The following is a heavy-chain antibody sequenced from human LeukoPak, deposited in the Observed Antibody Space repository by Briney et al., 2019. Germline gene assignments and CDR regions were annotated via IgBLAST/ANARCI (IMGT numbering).Heavy chain of an antibody. D-gene: IGHD1-1*01. Sequence: ASVKLSCKASRDTFTTYVISRVRQAPGQALECMGWISAYNGNTNYAQKLQGRVTMTTDTSTSTAYMELRSLRSDDTAVYYCARDHFNGYDAFDIWGQGTMVTVSS. J-gene: IGHJ3*02. CDR2: ISAYNGNT. CDR1: RDTFTTYV. V-gene: IGHV1-18*01. CDR3: ARDHFNGYDAFDI.